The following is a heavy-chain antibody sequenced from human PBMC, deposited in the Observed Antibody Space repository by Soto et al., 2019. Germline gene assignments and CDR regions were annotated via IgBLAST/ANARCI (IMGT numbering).Heavy chain of an antibody. J-gene: IGHJ4*02. V-gene: IGHV1-18*04. Sequence: ASVKVSCKASGYSFATYGFSWVRQAPGQGLECVGWISAHNGDTHYSQKFQGRVTLTTDTSTNTGYMELRSLTSDDTAVYFCATEPIYYNDGSGYYPLGHWGQGTLVPSP. CDR2: ISAHNGDT. D-gene: IGHD3-22*01. CDR3: ATEPIYYNDGSGYYPLGH. CDR1: GYSFATYG.